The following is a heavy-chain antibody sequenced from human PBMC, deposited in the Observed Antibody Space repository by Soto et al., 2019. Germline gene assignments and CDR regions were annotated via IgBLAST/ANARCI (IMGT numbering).Heavy chain of an antibody. D-gene: IGHD1-26*01. V-gene: IGHV4-38-2*02. Sequence: SETLSLTCTVSGYSISSGYYWGWIRQPPGKGLEWIGSIYHSGSTYYNPSLKSRVTISVDTSKNRFSLKLSSVTAADTAVYYCARESEVGATTYGMDVWGQGTTVTVSS. CDR1: GYSISSGYY. J-gene: IGHJ6*02. CDR3: ARESEVGATTYGMDV. CDR2: IYHSGST.